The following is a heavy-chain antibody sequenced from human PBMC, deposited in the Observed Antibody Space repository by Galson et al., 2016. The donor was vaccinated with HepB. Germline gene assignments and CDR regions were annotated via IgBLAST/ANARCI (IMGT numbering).Heavy chain of an antibody. CDR2: ISSRSSTV. CDR3: ARDGGRGYTYGYFDY. CDR1: GFTFNTYS. V-gene: IGHV3-48*02. D-gene: IGHD5-18*01. Sequence: SLRLSCAASGFTFNTYSMNWVRQAPGKGLEWVSYISSRSSTVYYADSLKGRFTISRDNAKNSLYLQMNSLRDEDAAVFYCARDGGRGYTYGYFDYWGRGTLVTVSS. J-gene: IGHJ4*02.